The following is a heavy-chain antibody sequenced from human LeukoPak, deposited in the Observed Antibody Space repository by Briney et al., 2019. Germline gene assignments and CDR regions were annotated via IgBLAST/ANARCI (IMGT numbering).Heavy chain of an antibody. V-gene: IGHV4-39*01. CDR1: GGSISRSNYY. D-gene: IGHD6-19*01. J-gene: IGHJ4*02. CDR3: ARPKSSGWWPFDY. Sequence: SETLSLTCTVSGGSISRSNYYWAWIRPPPGKGLVWIGSIFYSGSTYYNPSLKSRVTISVDTSKNQCSLELSSVTAADTAVYYCARPKSSGWWPFDYWGQGTLVTVSS. CDR2: IFYSGST.